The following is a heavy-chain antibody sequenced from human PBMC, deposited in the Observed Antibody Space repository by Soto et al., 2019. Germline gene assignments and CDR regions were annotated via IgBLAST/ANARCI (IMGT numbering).Heavy chain of an antibody. CDR1: GGNFSNSA. CDR3: ALDKDRLQLGWNYYYMVHV. V-gene: IGHV1-69*12. Sequence: QVQLEQSGAEVKKPGSSVKVSCKASGGNFSNSAISWVRQAPGQGLEWMGGIMPTYRTPDYAQKFQGRVTITADESTSTAYMDSSGLKAPDRHDYSCALDKDRLQLGWNYYYMVHVWYQGTTVTVSS. D-gene: IGHD5-12*01. J-gene: IGHJ6*02. CDR2: IMPTYRTP.